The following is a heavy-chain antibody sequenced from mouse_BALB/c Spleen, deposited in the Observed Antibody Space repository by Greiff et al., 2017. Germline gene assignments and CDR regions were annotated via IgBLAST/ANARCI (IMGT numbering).Heavy chain of an antibody. J-gene: IGHJ4*01. CDR1: GFTFSDYY. V-gene: IGHV5-4*02. CDR3: ARDSTVVAFYAMDY. Sequence: EVQRVESGGGLVKPGGSLKLSCAASGFTFSDYYMYWVRQTPEKRLEWVATISDGGSYTYYPDSVKGRFTISRDNAKNNLYLQMSSLKSEDTAMYYCARDSTVVAFYAMDYWGQGTSVTVSS. CDR2: ISDGGSYT. D-gene: IGHD1-1*01.